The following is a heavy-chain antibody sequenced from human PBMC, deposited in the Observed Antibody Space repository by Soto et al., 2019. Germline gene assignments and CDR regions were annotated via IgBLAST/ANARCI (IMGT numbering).Heavy chain of an antibody. CDR3: AKVSGYDPPHDFYYYGMDV. D-gene: IGHD5-12*01. CDR2: ISYDGSNK. CDR1: GFTFSSYG. Sequence: GGSLRLSCAASGFTFSSYGMHWVRQAPGKGLEWVAVISYDGSNKYYADSVKGRFTISRDNSKNTLYLQMNSLRAEDTAVYYCAKVSGYDPPHDFYYYGMDVWGQGTTVTVSS. J-gene: IGHJ6*02. V-gene: IGHV3-30*18.